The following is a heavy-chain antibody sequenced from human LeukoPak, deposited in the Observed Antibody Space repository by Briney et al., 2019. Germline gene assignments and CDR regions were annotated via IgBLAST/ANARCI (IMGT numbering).Heavy chain of an antibody. CDR3: ARDGSMDYDSSGYLTD. CDR1: GFTFSSYA. CDR2: ISYDGSNK. J-gene: IGHJ4*02. D-gene: IGHD3-22*01. V-gene: IGHV3-30*04. Sequence: GGSLRLSCAASGFTFSSYAMHWVRQAPGKGLEWVAVISYDGSNKYYADSVEGRFTISRDNSKNTLYLQMNSLRAEDTAVYYCARDGSMDYDSSGYLTDWGQGTLVTVSS.